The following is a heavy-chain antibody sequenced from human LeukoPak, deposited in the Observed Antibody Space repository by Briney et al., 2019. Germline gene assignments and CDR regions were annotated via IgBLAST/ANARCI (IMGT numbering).Heavy chain of an antibody. V-gene: IGHV4-59*01. CDR2: IYYSGST. J-gene: IGHJ4*02. D-gene: IGHD3-22*01. CDR1: GGSISSYY. CDR3: ATDYYDSSGYYSPFGY. Sequence: PSETLSLTCTVSGGSISSYYWSWIRQPPGKGLEWIGYIYYSGSTNYNPSLKSRVTISVDTSKNQFSLKLSSVTAADTAVYYCATDYYDSSGYYSPFGYWGQGTLVTVSS.